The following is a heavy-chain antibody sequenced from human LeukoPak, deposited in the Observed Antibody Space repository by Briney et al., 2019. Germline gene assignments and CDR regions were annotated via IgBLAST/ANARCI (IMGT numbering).Heavy chain of an antibody. CDR3: ARDRKYYDFWSGYLIDY. Sequence: GGSLRLSCAASGFTFSSYGMHWVRQAPGKGLEWVSYISSSSSTIYYADSVKGRFTISRDNAKNSLYLQMNSLRAEDTAVYYCARDRKYYDFWSGYLIDYWGQGTLVTVSS. CDR2: ISSSSSTI. CDR1: GFTFSSYG. D-gene: IGHD3-3*01. V-gene: IGHV3-48*01. J-gene: IGHJ4*02.